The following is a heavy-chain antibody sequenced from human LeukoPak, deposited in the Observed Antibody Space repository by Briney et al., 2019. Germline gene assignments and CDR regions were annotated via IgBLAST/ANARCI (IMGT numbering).Heavy chain of an antibody. V-gene: IGHV4-4*07. CDR1: GGSISSYY. CDR2: IYTSGST. D-gene: IGHD3-9*01. Sequence: PSETLSLTCTVSGGSISSYYWSWLRQPAGKGLEWIGRIYTSGSTNYNPSLKSRVTMSVDTSKNQFSLKLSSVTAADTAVYYCASSDTLKYYDILTGYYHRYHFDYWGQGTLVTVSS. J-gene: IGHJ4*02. CDR3: ASSDTLKYYDILTGYYHRYHFDY.